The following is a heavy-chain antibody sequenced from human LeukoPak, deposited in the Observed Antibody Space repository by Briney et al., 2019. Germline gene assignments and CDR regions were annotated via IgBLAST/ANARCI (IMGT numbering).Heavy chain of an antibody. CDR2: IYYSGST. CDR3: ARLPRGENSFDI. D-gene: IGHD3-16*01. J-gene: IGHJ3*02. V-gene: IGHV4-59*01. CDR1: GGSISSYY. Sequence: SETLSLACTVSGGSISSYYWSWIRQAPGKGLEWIGYIYYSGSTNYNPSLKSRVTISVDTSKNQFSLKLSSVTAADTAVYYCARLPRGENSFDIWGQGTMVTVSS.